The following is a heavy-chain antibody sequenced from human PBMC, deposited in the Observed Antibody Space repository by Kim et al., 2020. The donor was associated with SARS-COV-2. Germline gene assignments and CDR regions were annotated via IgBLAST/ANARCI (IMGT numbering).Heavy chain of an antibody. D-gene: IGHD1-26*01. CDR3: ATHRGATSVFDY. CDR2: IWYDGSNK. Sequence: GGSLRLSCAASGFTFSSYGMHWVRQAPGKGLEWVAVIWYDGSNKYYADSVKGRFTISRDNSKNTLYLQMNSLRAEDTAVYYCATHRGATSVFDYWGQGTLVTVSS. V-gene: IGHV3-33*01. J-gene: IGHJ4*02. CDR1: GFTFSSYG.